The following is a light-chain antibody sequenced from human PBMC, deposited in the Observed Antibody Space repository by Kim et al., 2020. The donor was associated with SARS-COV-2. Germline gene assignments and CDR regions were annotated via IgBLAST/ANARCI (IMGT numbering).Light chain of an antibody. Sequence: NFMLTQPHSVSESPGKTVTISCTGSSGSIASNYVRWYQQRPGSAPTTVIYEDNQRPSGVPDRFSGSIDSSSNSASLTISGLKTEDEADYYCQSYDSSNQKVFGGGTQLTVL. CDR1: SGSIASNY. CDR2: EDN. CDR3: QSYDSSNQKV. J-gene: IGLJ3*02. V-gene: IGLV6-57*02.